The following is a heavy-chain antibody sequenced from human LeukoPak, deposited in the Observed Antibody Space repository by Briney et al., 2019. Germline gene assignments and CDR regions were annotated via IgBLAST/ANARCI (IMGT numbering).Heavy chain of an antibody. D-gene: IGHD6-13*01. CDR3: ARVGYSSSWFYYYYMDV. V-gene: IGHV4-59*01. Sequence: MPSETLSLTCTVSGGSISSYYWSWLRQPPGKGLEWVGYIYYSGSTNYNPSLKSRVTISVATSKNQFSLKLSSVTAADTAVYYCARVGYSSSWFYYYYMDVWGKGTTVTVSS. CDR2: IYYSGST. J-gene: IGHJ6*03. CDR1: GGSISSYY.